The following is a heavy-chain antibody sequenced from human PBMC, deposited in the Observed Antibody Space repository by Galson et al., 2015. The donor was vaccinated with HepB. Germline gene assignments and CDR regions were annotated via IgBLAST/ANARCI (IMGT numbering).Heavy chain of an antibody. V-gene: IGHV3-23*01. CDR1: GFSFSSYG. CDR2: IVGSGGST. Sequence: SLRLSRAASGFSFSSYGMGWVRQAPGKGLGWVSAIVGSGGSTYYADSVKGRFTISRDNSKNTLYLQMNSLRAEDTAVYYCAKVVDGYPDYWGQGTLVTVSS. D-gene: IGHD5-24*01. CDR3: AKVVDGYPDY. J-gene: IGHJ4*02.